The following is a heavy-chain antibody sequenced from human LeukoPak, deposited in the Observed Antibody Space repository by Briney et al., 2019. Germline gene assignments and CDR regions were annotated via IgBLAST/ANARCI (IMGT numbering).Heavy chain of an antibody. D-gene: IGHD5-18*01. CDR2: IYYSGST. Sequence: SQTLSLTCTVSGGSISSYYWSWIRQPPGKGLEWIGYIYYSGSTIYNPSLKSRVTISVDTSKNQFSLKLSSVTAADTAVYYCARFTSYGYLADAFDIWGQGTMVTVSS. CDR1: GGSISSYY. CDR3: ARFTSYGYLADAFDI. V-gene: IGHV4-59*01. J-gene: IGHJ3*02.